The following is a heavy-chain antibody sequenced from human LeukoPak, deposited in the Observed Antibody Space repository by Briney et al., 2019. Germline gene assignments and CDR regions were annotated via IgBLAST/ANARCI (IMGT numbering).Heavy chain of an antibody. D-gene: IGHD3-22*01. Sequence: ASVKVSCKASGYTFTSYGISWMRQAPGQGLEWMGWISAYSGHTNYAQKVQGRVTMTTDTSTSTAYMELRSLRSDDTAVYYCARVAYYYDSAGLYLNYFYGMDVWGQGTTVTVSS. CDR1: GYTFTSYG. V-gene: IGHV1-18*01. J-gene: IGHJ6*02. CDR3: ARVAYYYDSAGLYLNYFYGMDV. CDR2: ISAYSGHT.